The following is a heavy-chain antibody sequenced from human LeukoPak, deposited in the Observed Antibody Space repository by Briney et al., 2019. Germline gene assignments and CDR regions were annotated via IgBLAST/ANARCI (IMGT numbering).Heavy chain of an antibody. D-gene: IGHD1-7*01. CDR3: ARILGGNWKYGY. V-gene: IGHV3-21*01. J-gene: IGHJ4*02. CDR1: GFTFSSYS. Sequence: GGSLRLSCSASGFTFSSYSMNGVRQAPGKGLEWVSSISSSSSYIYYADSVKGRFTISRDNAKNSLYLQMNSLRAEDTAVSYCARILGGNWKYGYWGQGTLVTVSS. CDR2: ISSSSSYI.